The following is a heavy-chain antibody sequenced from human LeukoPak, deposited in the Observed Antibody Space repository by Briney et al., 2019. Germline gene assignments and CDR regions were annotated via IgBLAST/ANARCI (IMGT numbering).Heavy chain of an antibody. CDR3: ARGAGYSYGSYY. D-gene: IGHD5-18*01. Sequence: PSETLSLTCAVYGGSFRWYYCTWVRQPPGKGLEGIWEIKHSGSTNHNTTLKSRVTMSVDTSKIQFSLKVSAVTAADTAVYCCARGAGYSYGSYYWGQGTLVTVSS. V-gene: IGHV4-34*01. CDR1: GGSFRWYY. J-gene: IGHJ4*02. CDR2: IKHSGST.